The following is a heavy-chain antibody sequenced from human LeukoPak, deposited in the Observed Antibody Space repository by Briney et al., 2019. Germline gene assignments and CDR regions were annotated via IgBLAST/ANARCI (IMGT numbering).Heavy chain of an antibody. Sequence: GASVKVSCKASGYTFTNYGISWVRQAPGQGLEWMGGIIPIFGTANYAQKFQGRVAITADKSTSTAYMELSSLRSEDTAVYYCARAEYLKHYFDYWGQGTLVTVSS. J-gene: IGHJ4*02. V-gene: IGHV1-69*06. CDR3: ARAEYLKHYFDY. CDR2: IIPIFGTA. CDR1: GYTFTNYG. D-gene: IGHD1-14*01.